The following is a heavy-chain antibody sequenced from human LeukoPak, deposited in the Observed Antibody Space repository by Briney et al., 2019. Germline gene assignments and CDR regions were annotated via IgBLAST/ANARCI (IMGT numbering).Heavy chain of an antibody. V-gene: IGHV3-30*02. CDR3: AKGTLGQFDY. CDR1: GFTFSSYG. Sequence: GGSLRLSCAASGFTFSSYGMHWVRQAPGKGLEWVAFIRYDGSNKYYADSVKGRFTISRDNSKNTPYLQMNSLRAEDTAVYYCAKGTLGQFDYWGQGTLVTVSS. D-gene: IGHD7-27*01. CDR2: IRYDGSNK. J-gene: IGHJ4*02.